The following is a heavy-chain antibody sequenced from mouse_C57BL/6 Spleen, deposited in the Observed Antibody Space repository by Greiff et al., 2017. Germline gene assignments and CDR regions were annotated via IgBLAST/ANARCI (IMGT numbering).Heavy chain of an antibody. D-gene: IGHD2-3*01. V-gene: IGHV1-81*01. CDR3: ARAGYSYYFDY. CDR2: IYPRSGNT. Sequence: QVHVKQSGAELARPGASVKLSCKASGYTFTSYGISWVKQRTGQGLEWIGEIYPRSGNTYYNEKFKGKATLTADKSSSTAYMELRSLTSEDSAVYFCARAGYSYYFDYWGQGTTLTVSS. J-gene: IGHJ2*01. CDR1: GYTFTSYG.